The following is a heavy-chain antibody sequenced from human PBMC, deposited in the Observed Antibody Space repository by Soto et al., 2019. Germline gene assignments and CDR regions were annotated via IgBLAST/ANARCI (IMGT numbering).Heavy chain of an antibody. J-gene: IGHJ3*02. D-gene: IGHD3-9*01. CDR1: GGTFSSYA. V-gene: IGHV1-69*12. Sequence: QVQLVQSGAGVKKPGSSVKVSCKASGGTFSSYAISWVRQAPGQGLEWMGGIIPIFGTANYAQKFQGRVTITADESPSTAYLELSSLRSEDTAVYYCARDAVGYDILTGYTGSRGAFDIWGQGTMVTVSS. CDR3: ARDAVGYDILTGYTGSRGAFDI. CDR2: IIPIFGTA.